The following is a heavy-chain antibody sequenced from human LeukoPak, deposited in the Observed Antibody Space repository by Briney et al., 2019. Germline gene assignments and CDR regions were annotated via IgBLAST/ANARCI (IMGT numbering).Heavy chain of an antibody. CDR2: IYYSGST. J-gene: IGHJ4*02. V-gene: IGHV4-38-2*02. CDR1: SYSISSGYY. CDR3: TRIAVAGMAGKRVDY. D-gene: IGHD6-19*01. Sequence: SETLSLTCTVSSYSISSGYYWGWIRQPPGKGLEWIGSIYYSGSTYYNPSLKSRVTISVDTSKNQFSLKPSSVTAADTAVYYCTRIAVAGMAGKRVDYWGQGTLVTVSS.